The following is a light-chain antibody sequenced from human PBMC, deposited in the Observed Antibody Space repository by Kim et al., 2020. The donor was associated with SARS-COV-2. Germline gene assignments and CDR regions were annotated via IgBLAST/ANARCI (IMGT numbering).Light chain of an antibody. V-gene: IGLV3-19*01. CDR2: DKN. Sequence: ISSYYASWYQQQPRQAPLLVIYDKNNRPSGAPDRCSGSTSGNTASLTITGAPAEDEADYYCSSPDSSCNHVVFGGGTQLTVL. CDR1: ISSYY. CDR3: SSPDSSCNHVV. J-gene: IGLJ2*01.